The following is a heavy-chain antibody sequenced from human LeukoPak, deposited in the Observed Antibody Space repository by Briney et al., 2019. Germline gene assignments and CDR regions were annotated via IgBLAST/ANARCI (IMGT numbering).Heavy chain of an antibody. CDR2: ISCSDDST. D-gene: IGHD3-10*01. V-gene: IGHV3-23*01. CDR3: AKDLVSQRGVGSLEKVDY. Sequence: GGSLRLSCGASGFTFSSYAMSWVRQAPGKGLEWGSAISCSDDSTYYADSVKGRFTLSRDNSKNTLYLQMNSLRAEDTAVYYCAKDLVSQRGVGSLEKVDYWGQGTLVTVSS. J-gene: IGHJ4*02. CDR1: GFTFSSYA.